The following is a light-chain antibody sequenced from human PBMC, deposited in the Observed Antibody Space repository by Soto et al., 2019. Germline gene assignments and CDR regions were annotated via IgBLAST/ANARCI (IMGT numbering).Light chain of an antibody. Sequence: EIVFTQSPGTLSLSPGERGTLSCRASQTIGSNLAWYQQKPGQSPRLLIYGASSRATGIPERFSGSGSGTDFTLTISRLEAEDLAVYYCQQYRSSPITFGQGTRLEIK. CDR3: QQYRSSPIT. CDR2: GAS. J-gene: IGKJ5*01. CDR1: QTIGSN. V-gene: IGKV3-20*01.